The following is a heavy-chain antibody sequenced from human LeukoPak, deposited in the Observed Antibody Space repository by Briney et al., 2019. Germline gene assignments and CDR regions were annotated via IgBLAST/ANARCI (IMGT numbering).Heavy chain of an antibody. CDR1: GFTFDDYA. J-gene: IGHJ3*01. CDR2: TTWNSGRI. Sequence: GRSLRLSCAASGFTFDDYAMHWVRQAPGKGLEWVSGTTWNSGRIGYADSVKGRFTISRDNAKNSLSLQMNSLRIEDTALYYCVKDRSGYYAYSFDVWGQGTMVTVSS. D-gene: IGHD3-22*01. V-gene: IGHV3-9*01. CDR3: VKDRSGYYAYSFDV.